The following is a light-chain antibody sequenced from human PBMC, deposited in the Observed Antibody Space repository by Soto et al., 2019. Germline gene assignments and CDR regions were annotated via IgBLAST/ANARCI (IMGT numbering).Light chain of an antibody. CDR3: SSYTSSSTIV. V-gene: IGLV2-14*01. CDR2: DVS. Sequence: QSVLTQPASVSGSPGQSITISCTGTSSDVGGYNYVSWYQQHPGKAPKLMIYDVSNRPSGVSNRFSGSKSGNTASLTISGLQAEDEADYYCSSYTSSSTIVFGTGTKLTVL. J-gene: IGLJ1*01. CDR1: SSDVGGYNY.